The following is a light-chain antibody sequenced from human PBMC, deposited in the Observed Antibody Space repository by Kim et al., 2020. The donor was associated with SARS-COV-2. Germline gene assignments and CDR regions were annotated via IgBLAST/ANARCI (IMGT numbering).Light chain of an antibody. CDR1: SSDVGGYNC. CDR3: SSYTSSSTYV. V-gene: IGLV2-14*03. J-gene: IGLJ1*01. CDR2: DVS. Sequence: GQSITISGTRTSSDVGGYNCVSWYQQHPGKAPHLMLYDVSNRPSGVSNRFSGSKSGNTASLTISGLQAEDEADYYCSSYTSSSTYVFGTGTKVTVL.